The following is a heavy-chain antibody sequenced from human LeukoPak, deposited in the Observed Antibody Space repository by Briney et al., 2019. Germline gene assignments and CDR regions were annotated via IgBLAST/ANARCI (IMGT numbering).Heavy chain of an antibody. D-gene: IGHD3-10*01. CDR1: GGSISNYY. CDR2: IYSSGST. J-gene: IGHJ4*02. Sequence: ETLSLTCTVSGGSISNYYWSWIRQPAGKRLEWLGRIYSSGSTNYNPSLESRVTVSVDTSKNQFSLRLSSVTAADTAVYYCAREHMIRGVINRWGQGALVTVSS. CDR3: AREHMIRGVINR. V-gene: IGHV4-4*07.